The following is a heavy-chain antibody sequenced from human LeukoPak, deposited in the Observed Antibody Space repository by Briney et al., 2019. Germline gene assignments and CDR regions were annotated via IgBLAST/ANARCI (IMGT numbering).Heavy chain of an antibody. V-gene: IGHV1-2*06. CDR2: INPNSGGT. D-gene: IGHD3-10*01. CDR1: GNTFTGYY. CDR3: ARAPLGYNWFDP. Sequence: ASVKVSCKASGNTFTGYYMHWVRQAPGQGLEWMGRINPNSGGTNYAQKFQGRVTMTKDTSISTGYMELSRLRSDDTAVYYCARAPLGYNWFDPWGQGTLVTVSS. J-gene: IGHJ5*02.